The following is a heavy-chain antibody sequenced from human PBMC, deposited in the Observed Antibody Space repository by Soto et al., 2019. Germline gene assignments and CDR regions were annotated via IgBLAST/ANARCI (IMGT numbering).Heavy chain of an antibody. Sequence: PSETLSLTCTVSGGSISSSSYYWGWIRQPPGEGLEWIGSIYYSGSTYYNPSLKGRVTISVDTSKNQFSLKLSSVTAADTAVYYCARQSSRYYYYGMDVWGQGTTVTVS. CDR1: GGSISSSSYY. V-gene: IGHV4-39*01. D-gene: IGHD6-19*01. J-gene: IGHJ6*02. CDR3: ARQSSRYYYYGMDV. CDR2: IYYSGST.